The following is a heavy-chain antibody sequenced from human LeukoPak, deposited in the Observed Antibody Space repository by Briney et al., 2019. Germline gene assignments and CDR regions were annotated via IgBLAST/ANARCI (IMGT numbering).Heavy chain of an antibody. CDR2: ISSGGNTI. CDR3: ARDNGYWYFDL. CDR1: GFTFSSYS. V-gene: IGHV3-48*01. Sequence: GGSLRLSCAASGFTFSSYSMNWVRQAPGKGLERLSYISSGGNTIYSADSVKGRFTISRDNAKNSLYLQMNTLRAEDTAVYYCARDNGYWYFDLWGRGTLVTVSS. J-gene: IGHJ2*01.